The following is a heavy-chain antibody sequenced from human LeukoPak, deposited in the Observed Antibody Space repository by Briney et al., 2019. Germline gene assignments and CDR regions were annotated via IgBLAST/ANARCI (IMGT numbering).Heavy chain of an antibody. CDR1: GFTFSSYE. V-gene: IGHV3-48*03. J-gene: IGHJ5*02. CDR2: ITSSGNTM. D-gene: IGHD4-11*01. Sequence: AGSLRLSCAASGFTFSSYEMNWVRKAPGKGLEWVSFITSSGNTMYYAASVSGRFTISRYNAKNSLYLQMNSLRADDTAVYYCARLRSKYWFDPWGQGTLVTVSS. CDR3: ARLRSKYWFDP.